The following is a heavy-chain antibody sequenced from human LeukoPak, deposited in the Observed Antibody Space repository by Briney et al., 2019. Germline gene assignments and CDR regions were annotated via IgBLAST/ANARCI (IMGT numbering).Heavy chain of an antibody. J-gene: IGHJ3*02. CDR1: GFTFDDYA. V-gene: IGHV3-9*03. CDR3: AKGGPGDYAISDAFDI. D-gene: IGHD4-17*01. CDR2: ISWNSGGI. Sequence: PGRFLRLSCAASGFTFDDYAMHWVRQAPGKGLEWVSGISWNSGGIGYADSVKGRFTISRDNAKNSLYLQMNSLRAEDMALYYCAKGGPGDYAISDAFDIWGQGTMVTVSS.